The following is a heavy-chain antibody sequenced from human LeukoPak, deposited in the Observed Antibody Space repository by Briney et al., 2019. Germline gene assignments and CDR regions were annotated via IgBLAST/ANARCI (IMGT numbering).Heavy chain of an antibody. CDR3: ARAVRGYSYAYLPF. Sequence: ASVKVSCKASGYTFSSYGISWVRQAPGQGLEWMGWISAYDGNTNYAQKLQGRVTMTTDTSTSTAYMELRSLRSDDTAVHYCARAVRGYSYAYLPFWGQGTLVTVSS. CDR2: ISAYDGNT. CDR1: GYTFSSYG. J-gene: IGHJ4*02. D-gene: IGHD5-18*01. V-gene: IGHV1-18*01.